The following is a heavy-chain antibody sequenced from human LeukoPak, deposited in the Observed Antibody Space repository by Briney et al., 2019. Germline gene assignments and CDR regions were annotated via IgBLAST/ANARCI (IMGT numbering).Heavy chain of an antibody. Sequence: SETLSLTCTVSGGSMSSYYWSWIRQPPGKGLEWIGEINHRGITNYNPSLRSRVTISVDTPKNQFSLKLNSVTAADTAVYYCARHYRRDNSGWSRGWFDPWGQGTLVTVSS. CDR2: INHRGIT. J-gene: IGHJ5*02. CDR3: ARHYRRDNSGWSRGWFDP. CDR1: GGSMSSYY. D-gene: IGHD6-19*01. V-gene: IGHV4-34*01.